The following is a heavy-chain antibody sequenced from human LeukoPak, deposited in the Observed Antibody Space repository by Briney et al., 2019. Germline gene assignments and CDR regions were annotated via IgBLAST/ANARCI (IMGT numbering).Heavy chain of an antibody. D-gene: IGHD1-14*01. CDR2: ITSSSTTI. CDR1: GFSFSSYS. CDR3: ARDRRLPEFDY. J-gene: IGHJ4*02. V-gene: IGHV3-48*01. Sequence: GGSLRLSCAASGFSFSSYSMIWVRQAPGKGLEWVSYITSSSTTIYYADSVKGRFTISRDNAKNTLSLQMNSLRPEDTAVYYCARDRRLPEFDYWGQGTLVTVSS.